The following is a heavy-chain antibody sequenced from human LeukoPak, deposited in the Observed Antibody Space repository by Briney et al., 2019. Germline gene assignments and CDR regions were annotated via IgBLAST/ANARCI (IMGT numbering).Heavy chain of an antibody. Sequence: GGSLRLSCAASGFTFSSYGMHWVRQAPGKGPEWVAVICYDGSTKYYADSVKGRFTIARDNSKNTLYLQMNSLRAEDTAVYYCARDPDPHTATVAYYFDYWGQGTLVTVSS. D-gene: IGHD5-18*01. CDR1: GFTFSSYG. CDR3: ARDPDPHTATVAYYFDY. CDR2: ICYDGSTK. J-gene: IGHJ4*02. V-gene: IGHV3-33*01.